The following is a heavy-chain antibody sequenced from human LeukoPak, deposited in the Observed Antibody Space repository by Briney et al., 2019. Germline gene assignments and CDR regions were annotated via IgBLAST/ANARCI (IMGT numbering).Heavy chain of an antibody. Sequence: SVKVSCKASGGTFSSYAISWVRQAPGQGLVWMGRIIPIFGTANYAQKFQGRVTITTDESTSTAYMELSSLRSEDTAVYYCARGPFGSGSFLDYWGQGTLVTVSS. CDR2: IIPIFGTA. D-gene: IGHD3-10*01. J-gene: IGHJ4*02. CDR3: ARGPFGSGSFLDY. CDR1: GGTFSSYA. V-gene: IGHV1-69*05.